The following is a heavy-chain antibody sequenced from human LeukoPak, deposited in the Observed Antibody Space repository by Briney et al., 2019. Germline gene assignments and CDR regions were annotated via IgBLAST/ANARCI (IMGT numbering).Heavy chain of an antibody. J-gene: IGHJ6*02. CDR3: AKDLGVHRPPYYYYYGMDV. CDR2: ISGSGGST. V-gene: IGHV3-23*01. D-gene: IGHD3-16*01. Sequence: GGSLRLSCAASGFTFSSYAMSWVRQAPGKGLEWVSAISGSGGSTYYADSVKGRFTISRDNSKNTLYLQMNSLRAEDTAVYYCAKDLGVHRPPYYYYYGMDVWGQGTTVTVS. CDR1: GFTFSSYA.